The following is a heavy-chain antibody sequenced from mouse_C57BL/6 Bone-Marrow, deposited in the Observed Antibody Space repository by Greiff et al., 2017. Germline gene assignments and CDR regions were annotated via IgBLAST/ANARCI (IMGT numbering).Heavy chain of an antibody. CDR2: IDPNSGGT. CDR3: ARPYDYDLGAWFAY. D-gene: IGHD2-4*01. Sequence: QVQLQQPGAELVKPGASVKLSCKASGYTFTSYWMHWVKQRPGRGLVWIGRIDPNSGGTKYNEKFKSKATLTVDKPSSTAYMQLSSLTSEDSAVYYCARPYDYDLGAWFAYWGQVTLVTVSA. CDR1: GYTFTSYW. J-gene: IGHJ3*01. V-gene: IGHV1-72*01.